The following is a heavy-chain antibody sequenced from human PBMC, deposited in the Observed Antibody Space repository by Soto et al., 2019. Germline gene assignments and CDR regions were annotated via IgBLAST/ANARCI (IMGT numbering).Heavy chain of an antibody. CDR3: ASRFYGSGSYDYYGMDV. J-gene: IGHJ6*02. CDR2: IIPIFGTA. V-gene: IGHV1-69*01. Sequence: QVQLVQSGAEVKKPGSSVKVSCKASGGTFSSYAISWVRQAPGQGLEWMGGIIPIFGTANYAQKFQGRVTMTADESTSTAYMELSSLRSEDTAVYYCASRFYGSGSYDYYGMDVWGQGTTVTVSS. D-gene: IGHD3-10*01. CDR1: GGTFSSYA.